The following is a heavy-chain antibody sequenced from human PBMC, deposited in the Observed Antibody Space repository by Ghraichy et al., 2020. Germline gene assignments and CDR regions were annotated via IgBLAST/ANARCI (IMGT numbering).Heavy chain of an antibody. Sequence: GESLNISCAASTFTFSNYPISWVRRAPVKGLEWVSAISSSGHNTYYADSVKGRFTISRDNSKNTLYLQMNSLRAEDTAVYYCAKSSAPAIHVYSNPSDALDIWGQGTMVTVSS. CDR1: TFTFSNYP. CDR3: AKSSAPAIHVYSNPSDALDI. J-gene: IGHJ3*02. D-gene: IGHD4-11*01. CDR2: ISSSGHNT. V-gene: IGHV3-23*01.